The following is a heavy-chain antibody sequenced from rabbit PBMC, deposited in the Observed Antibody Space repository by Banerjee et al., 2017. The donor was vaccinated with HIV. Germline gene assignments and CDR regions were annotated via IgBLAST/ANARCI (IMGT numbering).Heavy chain of an antibody. CDR1: GFSFSNKYV. V-gene: IGHV1S45*01. CDR2: IYAGSSGST. J-gene: IGHJ4*01. D-gene: IGHD1-1*01. CDR3: ARYVYSGTDYNL. Sequence: QEQLEESGGDLVKPEGSLTITCTASGFSFSNKYVMCWVRLAPGKGLEWIACIYAGSSGSTLYASWAKGRFTISKTSSTTVTLQMTSLTAADTASYFCARYVYSGTDYNLWGPGTLVTVS.